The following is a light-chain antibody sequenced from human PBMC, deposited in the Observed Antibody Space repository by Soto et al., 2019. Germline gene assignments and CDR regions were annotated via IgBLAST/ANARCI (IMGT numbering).Light chain of an antibody. CDR1: QSVSNN. CDR3: QQYNNWPLFT. Sequence: EIVMTQSPATLSVSPGERATLSCRASQSVSNNLAWYQQKPGQAPRLLIYGASTRATGIPARSSGSGSGTEFTLTISSLHSEDLAVYYCQQYNNWPLFTFGPGTKVDIK. CDR2: GAS. J-gene: IGKJ3*01. V-gene: IGKV3-15*01.